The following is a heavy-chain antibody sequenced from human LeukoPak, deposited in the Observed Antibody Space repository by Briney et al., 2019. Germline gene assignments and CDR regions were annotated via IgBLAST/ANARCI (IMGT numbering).Heavy chain of an antibody. V-gene: IGHV2-70*01. CDR3: ARTIIAAEFDY. D-gene: IGHD6-6*01. J-gene: IGHJ4*02. CDR2: IDWDDDK. CDR1: GFSLSTSGMC. Sequence: SGPTMVNPTQTLTLTCTFSGFSLSTSGMCGSWIRQPPGKALESLALIDWDDDKYNSTSLKTRLTTPKATSKNQVVLTMTNMDPVDTATYYCARTIIAAEFDYWGQGTLVTVSS.